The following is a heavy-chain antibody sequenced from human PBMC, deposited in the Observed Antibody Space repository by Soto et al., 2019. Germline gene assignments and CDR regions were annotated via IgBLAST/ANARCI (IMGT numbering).Heavy chain of an antibody. D-gene: IGHD3-9*01. CDR3: ARVSYFRGFDWLFAFDS. Sequence: SETLSLTCTVSGGSISDDTYYWGWIRQPPGKGLEWIGSIYYSGTSSYNPSLESRVTMSVDTSKKQLSLRLRSVSADDTAVYFCARVSYFRGFDWLFAFDSWGQGALVTVSS. CDR1: GGSISDDTYY. CDR2: IYYSGTS. J-gene: IGHJ4*02. V-gene: IGHV4-39*02.